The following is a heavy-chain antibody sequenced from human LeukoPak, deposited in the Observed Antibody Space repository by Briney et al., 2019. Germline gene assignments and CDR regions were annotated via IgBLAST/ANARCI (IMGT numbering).Heavy chain of an antibody. CDR3: TTSIQLWLNHVDY. D-gene: IGHD5-18*01. CDR1: GFTFSNAW. J-gene: IGHJ4*02. Sequence: GGSLRLSCAASGFTFSNAWMSWVRQAPGKGLEWVGRIKSKTDGGTIDYAAPVKGRFTISRDDSKNTLYLQMNSLKTEDTAVYYCTTSIQLWLNHVDYWGQGTLVTVSS. V-gene: IGHV3-15*01. CDR2: IKSKTDGGTI.